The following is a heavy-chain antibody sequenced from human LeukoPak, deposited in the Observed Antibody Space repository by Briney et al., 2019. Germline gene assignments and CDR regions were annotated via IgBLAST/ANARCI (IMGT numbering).Heavy chain of an antibody. Sequence: PSETLSLTCTVSGGSISSSSYYWGWIRQPPGKGLEWIGSIYYGGSTYYNPSLKSRVTISVDTSKNQFSLKLSSVTAADTAVYYCARLLGTGITIFGVVTPLTFDYWGQGTLVTVSS. CDR3: ARLLGTGITIFGVVTPLTFDY. CDR2: IYYGGST. J-gene: IGHJ4*02. CDR1: GGSISSSSYY. D-gene: IGHD3-3*01. V-gene: IGHV4-39*01.